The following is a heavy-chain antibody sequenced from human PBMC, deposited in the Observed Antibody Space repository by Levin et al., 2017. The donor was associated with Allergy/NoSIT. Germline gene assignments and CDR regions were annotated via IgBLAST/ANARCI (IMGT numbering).Heavy chain of an antibody. V-gene: IGHV4-59*01. CDR2: IYYNGST. D-gene: IGHD2-15*01. CDR1: GGSISSYY. J-gene: IGHJ6*03. Sequence: PSETLSLTCTVSGGSISSYYSSWIRQPPGKGLEWIGFIYYNGSTNYNPSLKSRVTISVDTSKNQFSLKLSSVSAADTAVYYCARSTPRYCRDYSCYPYYDYYYMDVWGKGTTVTVSS. CDR3: ARSTPRYCRDYSCYPYYDYYYMDV.